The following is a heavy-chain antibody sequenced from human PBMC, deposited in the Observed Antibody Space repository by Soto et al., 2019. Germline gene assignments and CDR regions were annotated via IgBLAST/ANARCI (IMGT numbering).Heavy chain of an antibody. CDR1: GYTFSSYD. CDR2: MNPTSGDT. CDR3: AKVSRRGSAIDFDY. Sequence: QVQLVQSGAEVKKPGASVKVSCKASGYTFSSYDINWVRQATGQGLEWMGWMNPTSGDTGYAQKFQGRVTMTRNPSIPTAYMELYSLRSEDTAVYYCAKVSRRGSAIDFDYWGQGTLVTVSP. J-gene: IGHJ4*02. V-gene: IGHV1-8*01. D-gene: IGHD3-10*01.